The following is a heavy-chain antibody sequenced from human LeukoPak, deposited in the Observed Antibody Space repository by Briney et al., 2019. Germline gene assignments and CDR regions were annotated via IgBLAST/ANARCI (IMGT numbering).Heavy chain of an antibody. V-gene: IGHV3-23*01. CDR3: ANPPTSYYYYMDV. CDR1: GFTFSSYA. J-gene: IGHJ6*03. Sequence: PGGSLRLSCAASGFTFSSYAMSWVRQAPGKGLEWVSAISGSGGSTYYADSVKGRFTISRDNSKNTLYLQMNSLRAEDTAVYYCANPPTSYYYYMDVWGKGTTVTVSS. CDR2: ISGSGGST.